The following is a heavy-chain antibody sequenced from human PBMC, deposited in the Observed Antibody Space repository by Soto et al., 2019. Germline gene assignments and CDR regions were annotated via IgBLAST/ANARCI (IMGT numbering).Heavy chain of an antibody. D-gene: IGHD3-22*01. CDR2: ISYDGSNK. Sequence: QVQLVESGGGVVQPGRSLRLSCAASGFTFSSYAMHWVRQAPGKGLEWVAVISYDGSNKYYADSVKGRFTISRDNSKNAVYLQMNSVRAEDTAVYYCAREGLLYFDYWGQGTLVTVSS. CDR1: GFTFSSYA. J-gene: IGHJ4*02. V-gene: IGHV3-30-3*01. CDR3: AREGLLYFDY.